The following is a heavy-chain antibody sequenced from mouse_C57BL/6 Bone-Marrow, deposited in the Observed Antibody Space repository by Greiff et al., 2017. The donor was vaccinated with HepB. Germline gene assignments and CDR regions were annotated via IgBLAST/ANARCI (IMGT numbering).Heavy chain of an antibody. J-gene: IGHJ4*01. V-gene: IGHV1-72*01. D-gene: IGHD3-2*02. CDR3: ARTGDSSGYPYAMDY. CDR2: IDPNSGGT. Sequence: VQLQQPGAELVKPGASVKLSCKASGYTFTSYWMHWVKQRPGRGLEWIGRIDPNSGGTKYNEKFKSKATLTVDKPSSTAYMQLSSLPSEDSAVYYCARTGDSSGYPYAMDYWGQGTSVTVSS. CDR1: GYTFTSYW.